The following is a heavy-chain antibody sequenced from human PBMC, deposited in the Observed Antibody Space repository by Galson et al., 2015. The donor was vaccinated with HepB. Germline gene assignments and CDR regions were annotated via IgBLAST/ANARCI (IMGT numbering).Heavy chain of an antibody. CDR1: GFTFSYFT. V-gene: IGHV3-21*01. J-gene: IGHJ4*02. CDR3: AREDYGDYVLDY. Sequence: SLRLSCAASGFTFSYFTMNWVRQAPGKGLEWVSSISSSSSYIYYADSVKGRFTISRDNAKSSLYLQMNSLKAEDTAVYYCAREDYGDYVLDYWGQGTLVTVSS. CDR2: ISSSSSYI. D-gene: IGHD4-17*01.